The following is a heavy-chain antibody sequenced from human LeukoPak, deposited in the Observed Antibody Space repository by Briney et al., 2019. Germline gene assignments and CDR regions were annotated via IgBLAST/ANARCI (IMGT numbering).Heavy chain of an antibody. CDR3: ARDLLVGATLYGMDV. CDR1: GFTFSSYD. D-gene: IGHD1-26*01. V-gene: IGHV3-13*01. Sequence: GGSLRLSCAASGFTFSSYDMHWVRQAPGKGLEWVSAIGTAGDTYYPGSVKGRFTISRENAKNSLYLQMNSLRAGDTAVYYCARDLLVGATLYGMDVWGQGTTVTVSS. J-gene: IGHJ6*02. CDR2: IGTAGDT.